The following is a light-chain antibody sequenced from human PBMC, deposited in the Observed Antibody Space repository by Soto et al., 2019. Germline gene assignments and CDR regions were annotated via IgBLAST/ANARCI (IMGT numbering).Light chain of an antibody. V-gene: IGLV2-14*03. J-gene: IGLJ1*01. CDR2: DVS. CDR1: SSDVGGYNF. CDR3: SSYTRGSTYV. Sequence: QSVLTQPASVSASPGQSITISCTGTSSDVGGYNFVSWYQQHAGKVPKLILYDVSKRPSGVSNRFSGSKSGNTASLTISGLQAEDEADYYCSSYTRGSTYVFGTGTKLTVL.